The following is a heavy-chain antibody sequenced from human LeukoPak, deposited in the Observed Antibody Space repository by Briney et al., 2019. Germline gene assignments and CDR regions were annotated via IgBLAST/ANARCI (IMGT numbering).Heavy chain of an antibody. CDR2: ISGSGGNT. CDR3: AKDAVADHYYYFYGMDV. D-gene: IGHD6-19*01. Sequence: GGSLRLSCAASGFTFSTYAMTWIRQAPGKGLEWVSSISGSGGNTQYAESVQGRVTISRDNSKNTLYLQIYGLRAEDTAIYFCAKDAVADHYYYFYGMDVWGKGTTVTVSP. J-gene: IGHJ6*04. CDR1: GFTFSTYA. V-gene: IGHV3-23*01.